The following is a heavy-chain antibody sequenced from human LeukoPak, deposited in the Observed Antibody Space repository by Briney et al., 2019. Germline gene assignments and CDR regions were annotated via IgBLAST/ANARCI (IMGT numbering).Heavy chain of an antibody. CDR1: GGSISSYY. D-gene: IGHD3-16*02. CDR2: IYYSGST. CDR3: ARGRYDYVWGSYRLNWFDP. Sequence: SETLSLTCTISGGSISSYYWSWIRQPPGKGLEWIGYIYYSGSTNYNPSLKSRVTISVDTSKNQFSLKLSSVTAADTAVYYCARGRYDYVWGSYRLNWFDPWGQGTLVTVSS. J-gene: IGHJ5*02. V-gene: IGHV4-59*12.